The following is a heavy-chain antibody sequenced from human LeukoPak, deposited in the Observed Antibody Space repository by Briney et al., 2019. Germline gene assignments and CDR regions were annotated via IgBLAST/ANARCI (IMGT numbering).Heavy chain of an antibody. J-gene: IGHJ4*02. CDR2: ISSSSSYI. D-gene: IGHD2-2*01. Sequence: GGSLRLSCAASGFTFSSYSMNWVRQAPGKGLEWVSSISSSSSYIYYADSVKGRFTISRDNAKNSLYLQMNSLRAEDTAVYYCAREAHCSSTSCWFDYWGQGTLVTVSS. V-gene: IGHV3-21*01. CDR1: GFTFSSYS. CDR3: AREAHCSSTSCWFDY.